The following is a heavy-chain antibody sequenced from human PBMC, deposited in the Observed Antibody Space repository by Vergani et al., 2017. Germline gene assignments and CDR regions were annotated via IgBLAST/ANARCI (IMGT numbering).Heavy chain of an antibody. Sequence: QVQLQESGPGLVKPSQTLSLTCTVSGGSISRGSYYWSLIRQPAGKGLEWIGRLYTSGSTNYNPTLKSRVTISVDTSKNQFSLKLSSVTAADTAVYYCARQSYYYGSGSYYTPYGMDVWGQGTTVTVSS. D-gene: IGHD3-10*01. CDR1: GGSISRGSYY. V-gene: IGHV4-61*02. CDR2: LYTSGST. CDR3: ARQSYYYGSGSYYTPYGMDV. J-gene: IGHJ6*02.